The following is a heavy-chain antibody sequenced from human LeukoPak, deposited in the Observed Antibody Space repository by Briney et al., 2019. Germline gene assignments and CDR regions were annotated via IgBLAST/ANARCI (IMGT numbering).Heavy chain of an antibody. CDR1: GFTFTGYF. CDR2: ISGSGEST. V-gene: IGHV3-23*01. Sequence: GGSLRLSCAASGFTFTGYFMTWVRQAPEKGLEWVSSISGSGESTYFADSVKGRFTISRDNSKNTLFLQMNSLRAEDTALYYCAKGQGGNYESWGQGTLVTVSS. CDR3: AKGQGGNYES. D-gene: IGHD1-26*01. J-gene: IGHJ5*02.